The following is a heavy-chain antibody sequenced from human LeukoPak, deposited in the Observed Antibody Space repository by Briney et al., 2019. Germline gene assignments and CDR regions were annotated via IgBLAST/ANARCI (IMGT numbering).Heavy chain of an antibody. J-gene: IGHJ3*02. D-gene: IGHD2-2*01. Sequence: SVNVSCKASGGTFSSYAIRWARQAPGQGLEWRGRHIPIFGIAKYAQKFQGRVTITADKSTSTAYMELSSLRSEDTAVYYCASQSDIVVVPAATHDAFDIWGQGTMVTVSS. CDR2: HIPIFGIA. V-gene: IGHV1-69*04. CDR3: ASQSDIVVVPAATHDAFDI. CDR1: GGTFSSYA.